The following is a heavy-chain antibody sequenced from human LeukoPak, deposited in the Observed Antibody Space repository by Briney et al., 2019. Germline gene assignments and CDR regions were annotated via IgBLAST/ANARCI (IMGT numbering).Heavy chain of an antibody. Sequence: GGSLRLSCAASGFTVSSNYMSWVRQAPGKGLEWVSVIYSGGSTYYADSVKGRFTIPRDNSKNTLYLQMNSLRAEDTAVYYCARGFFTMIVVFDYWGQGTLVTVSS. V-gene: IGHV3-66*01. J-gene: IGHJ4*02. CDR1: GFTVSSNY. CDR3: ARGFFTMIVVFDY. CDR2: IYSGGST. D-gene: IGHD3-22*01.